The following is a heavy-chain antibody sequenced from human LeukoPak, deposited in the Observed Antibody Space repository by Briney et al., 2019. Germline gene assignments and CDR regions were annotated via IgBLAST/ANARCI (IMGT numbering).Heavy chain of an antibody. D-gene: IGHD1-26*01. CDR1: GFTFSSYG. Sequence: PGGSLRLSCAASGFTFSSYGMHWVRQAPGKGLEWVSAISGSGGSTYYADSVKGRFTISRDNSKNTLYLQMNSLRAEDAAVYYCAKDGLIVGAPSDYYYYMDVWGKGTTVTVSS. J-gene: IGHJ6*03. CDR3: AKDGLIVGAPSDYYYYMDV. V-gene: IGHV3-NL1*01. CDR2: ISGSGGST.